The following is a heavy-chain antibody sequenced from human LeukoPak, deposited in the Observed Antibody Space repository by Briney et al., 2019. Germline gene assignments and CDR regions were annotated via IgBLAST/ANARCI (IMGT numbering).Heavy chain of an antibody. J-gene: IGHJ5*02. Sequence: SETLSLTCAVYGGSFSGYYWSRIRQPPGKGLEWIGEINHSGSTNYNPSLKSRVTISVDTSKNQFSLKLSSVTAADTAVYYCARGTDDYRLYNWFDPWGQGTLVTVSS. CDR3: ARGTDDYRLYNWFDP. CDR1: GGSFSGYY. V-gene: IGHV4-34*01. D-gene: IGHD4-17*01. CDR2: INHSGST.